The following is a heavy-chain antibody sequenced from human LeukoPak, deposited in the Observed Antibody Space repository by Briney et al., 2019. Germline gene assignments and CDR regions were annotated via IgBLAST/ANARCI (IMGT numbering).Heavy chain of an antibody. J-gene: IGHJ6*02. CDR1: GGSTSSSGYY. CDR2: ISYSGST. CDR3: VRIYCTSTSCYGDSYYGMDV. V-gene: IGHV4-39*01. D-gene: IGHD2-2*01. Sequence: SETLSLTCTVSGGSTSSSGYYWGWIRQPPGKGLEWIGSISYSGSTYYNPSLKTRVTMSVDTSENQFSLRLSSVTAADSTVYYCVRIYCTSTSCYGDSYYGMDVWGQGTTVTVSS.